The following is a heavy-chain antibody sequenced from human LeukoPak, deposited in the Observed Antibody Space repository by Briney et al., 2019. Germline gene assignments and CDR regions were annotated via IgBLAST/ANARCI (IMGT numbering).Heavy chain of an antibody. Sequence: GESLKISCKGLGYSFTNYWIGWVRQMPGTGLEWMGIIHPGDSDTRDSPSFQGQVTISADKSISTAFLQWSSLKASDTAVYYCARRVVVGSGFDYWGQGTLVTVSS. CDR1: GYSFTNYW. D-gene: IGHD2-2*01. CDR2: IHPGDSDT. V-gene: IGHV5-51*01. CDR3: ARRVVVGSGFDY. J-gene: IGHJ4*02.